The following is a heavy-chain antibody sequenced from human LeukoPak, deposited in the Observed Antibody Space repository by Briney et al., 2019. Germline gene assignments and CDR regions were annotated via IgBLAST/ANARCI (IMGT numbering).Heavy chain of an antibody. CDR3: ARAGGITGTTGYYYYYMDV. J-gene: IGHJ6*03. CDR1: GYTFTSYG. D-gene: IGHD1-7*01. CDR2: ISAYNGNT. Sequence: ASVKVSCKASGYTFTSYGISWVRQAPGQGLEWMGWISAYNGNTNYAQKLQGRVTMTTDTSTSTAYMELRSLRSDDTAVYYCARAGGITGTTGYYYYYMDVWGKGTTVTVSS. V-gene: IGHV1-18*01.